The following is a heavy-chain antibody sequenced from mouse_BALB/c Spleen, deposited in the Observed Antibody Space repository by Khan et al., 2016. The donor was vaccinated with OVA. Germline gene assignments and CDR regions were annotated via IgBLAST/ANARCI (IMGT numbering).Heavy chain of an antibody. CDR1: GYTLTNYG. CDR3: ARGSSRAMDY. D-gene: IGHD1-1*01. Sequence: QIQLVQSGPELKKPGETVKISCKASGYTLTNYGMNWVKQAPGKGLKWMGWIYTYTGEPTYADDFKGRFAFSLESSASTAFLQINNLTNDDTATYFCARGSSRAMDYWGQGTSVTVSS. J-gene: IGHJ4*01. V-gene: IGHV9-3-1*01. CDR2: IYTYTGEP.